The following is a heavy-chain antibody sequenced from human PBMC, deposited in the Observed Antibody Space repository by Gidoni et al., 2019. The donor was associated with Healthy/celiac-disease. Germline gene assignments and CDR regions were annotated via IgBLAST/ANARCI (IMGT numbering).Heavy chain of an antibody. CDR3: ASPSMTTVTPDAFDI. V-gene: IGHV3-7*01. J-gene: IGHJ3*02. CDR1: GFTFSSYW. CDR2: IKQDGSEK. D-gene: IGHD4-17*01. Sequence: EVQLVESGGGLVQPGGSLRLSCAASGFTFSSYWMSWVRQAPGKGLEWVANIKQDGSEKYYVDSVKGRFTISRDNAKNSLYLQMNSLRAEDTAVYYCASPSMTTVTPDAFDIWGQGTMVTVSS.